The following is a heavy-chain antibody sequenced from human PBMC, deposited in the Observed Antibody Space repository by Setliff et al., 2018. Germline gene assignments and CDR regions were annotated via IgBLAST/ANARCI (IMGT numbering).Heavy chain of an antibody. CDR2: IRYDGSYK. J-gene: IGHJ4*02. CDR1: GFAFGTYG. V-gene: IGHV3-30*02. Sequence: PVGSLRLSCVASGFAFGTYGMHWVRQAPGKGLEWVAFIRYDGSYKYYEDSVKGRFTISRDNPENTLHLQMNSLRVEDTALYFCAKAKKQLIRGSGLDYWGQGTVVTVS. CDR3: AKAKKQLIRGSGLDY. D-gene: IGHD2-8*01.